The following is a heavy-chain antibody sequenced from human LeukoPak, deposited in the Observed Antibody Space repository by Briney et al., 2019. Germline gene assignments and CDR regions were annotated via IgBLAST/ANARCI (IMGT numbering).Heavy chain of an antibody. V-gene: IGHV3-30-3*01. Sequence: GGSLRLSCAASGFTFSSYAMHWVRQAPGKGLEWVAVISYDGSNKYYADSVKGRFTISRDNSKNTLYLQMNRLRAEDTAVYYCARVGQQGAFDIWGQGTMVTVSS. CDR2: ISYDGSNK. CDR3: ARVGQQGAFDI. CDR1: GFTFSSYA. J-gene: IGHJ3*02. D-gene: IGHD6-13*01.